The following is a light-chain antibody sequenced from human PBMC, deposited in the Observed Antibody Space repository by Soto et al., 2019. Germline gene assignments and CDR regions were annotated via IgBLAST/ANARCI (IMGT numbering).Light chain of an antibody. CDR1: QSISSL. V-gene: IGKV1-5*01. Sequence: DIQMTQSPSTLSASVGDRVTITCRASQSISSLLAWYQQKPGKAPKLLIYDASTLESGVPSRFSGSGSGTEFTLTISSLQPDDFATYYCQQYNDYLWTFGQGTKVDIK. CDR3: QQYNDYLWT. CDR2: DAS. J-gene: IGKJ1*01.